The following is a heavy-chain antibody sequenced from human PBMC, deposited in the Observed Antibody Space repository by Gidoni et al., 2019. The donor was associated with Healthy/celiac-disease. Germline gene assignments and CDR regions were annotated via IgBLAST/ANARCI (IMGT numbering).Heavy chain of an antibody. Sequence: QLQLQESGPGLVKPSQTLSLTCAVPGGSISSGGYSWSWIRQPPGKGLEWIGYIYHSGSTYYNPSLKSRVTISVDRSKNQFSLKLSSVTAADTAVYYCATYGNYKHACDIWGQGTMVTVSS. CDR2: IYHSGST. V-gene: IGHV4-30-2*01. D-gene: IGHD1-7*01. J-gene: IGHJ3*02. CDR3: ATYGNYKHACDI. CDR1: GGSISSGGYS.